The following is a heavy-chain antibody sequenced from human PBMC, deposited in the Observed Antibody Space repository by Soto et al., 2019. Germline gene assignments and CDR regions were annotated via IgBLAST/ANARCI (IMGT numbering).Heavy chain of an antibody. V-gene: IGHV3-30*18. Sequence: QMQLVESGGGVVQPGTSLKLSCVASGFTFSAFGMHWVRQAPGKGLEWVAISSYGGSNKYYGDSVQGRFTISRDNSRDTLYLQMNNLRDEDTAVYYCAKGSLRLPDYGDYADYSYGMDVWGQGTTVTVSS. CDR3: AKGSLRLPDYGDYADYSYGMDV. CDR1: GFTFSAFG. D-gene: IGHD4-17*01. J-gene: IGHJ6*02. CDR2: SSYGGSNK.